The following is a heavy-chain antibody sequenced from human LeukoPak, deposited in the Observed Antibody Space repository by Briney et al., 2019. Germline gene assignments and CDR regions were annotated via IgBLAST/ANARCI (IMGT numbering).Heavy chain of an antibody. D-gene: IGHD3-10*01. V-gene: IGHV1-69*05. CDR2: IIPVFGKA. J-gene: IGHJ4*02. CDR3: ARSTGPFDY. Sequence: ASVKVSCKASGGTFSSYTISWVRQAPGQGLEWMGGIIPVFGKANYAQKFQGRVTITTDESTSTAYMELSSLRSDDTAVYYCARSTGPFDYWGQGTLVTVSS. CDR1: GGTFSSYT.